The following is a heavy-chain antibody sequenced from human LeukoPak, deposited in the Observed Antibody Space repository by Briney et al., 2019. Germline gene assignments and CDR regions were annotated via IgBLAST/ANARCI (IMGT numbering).Heavy chain of an antibody. CDR2: ISSSSSYI. CDR1: RFTFSSYS. J-gene: IGHJ5*02. D-gene: IGHD3-22*01. CDR3: ARGAHVRMYDSNHNCFDP. Sequence: GGSLRLSCAASRFTFSSYSMNWVRQAPGKGLEWVSSISSSSSYIYYADSVKGRFTISRDNAKNSLYLQMNSLRAEDTAVYYCARGAHVRMYDSNHNCFDPWGQGTLVTVSS. V-gene: IGHV3-21*01.